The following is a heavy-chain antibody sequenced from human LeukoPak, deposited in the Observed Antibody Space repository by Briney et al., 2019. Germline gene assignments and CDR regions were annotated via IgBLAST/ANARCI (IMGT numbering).Heavy chain of an antibody. D-gene: IGHD3-10*01. CDR3: ARDQGTYGFQY. CDR2: IKQDGSEK. Sequence: GGSLRLSCAASGFTFSNFWMSWVRQAPGRGLEWVANIKQDGSEKYYVDSVKGRFTISGDNAKNSLYLQMNSLRAGDTALYYCARDQGTYGFQYWGQGTLVTVSS. V-gene: IGHV3-7*04. CDR1: GFTFSNFW. J-gene: IGHJ1*01.